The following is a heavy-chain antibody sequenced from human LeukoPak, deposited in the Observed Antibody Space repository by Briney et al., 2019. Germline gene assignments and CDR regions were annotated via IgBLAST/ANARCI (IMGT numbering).Heavy chain of an antibody. J-gene: IGHJ5*02. CDR3: VRVIRSWFDT. CDR1: GDSINNNF. Sequence: SETLSLTCSVSGDSINNNFWTWIRQTPGKRLEWIGYIYHSGTTNYNPSLNSRVTMLIDASKNQISLKLSSVTAADTAVYYCVRVIRSWFDTWGQGTLVTVSS. CDR2: IYHSGTT. V-gene: IGHV4-59*01.